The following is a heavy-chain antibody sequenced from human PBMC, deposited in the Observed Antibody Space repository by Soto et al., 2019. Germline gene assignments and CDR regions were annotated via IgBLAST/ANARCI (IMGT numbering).Heavy chain of an antibody. CDR1: GFTFDDYA. Sequence: GGSLRLSCTASGFTFDDYAMHWVRQAPGRGLEWVSGITWNRGNIAYADSVKGRFTIARDDDNNSLYLQMNSLRPEDTALYYCVKDSYADFHRVLSTAEYFFDYWGHGTLVTVSS. D-gene: IGHD2-15*01. CDR3: VKDSYADFHRVLSTAEYFFDY. CDR2: ITWNRGNI. V-gene: IGHV3-9*01. J-gene: IGHJ4*01.